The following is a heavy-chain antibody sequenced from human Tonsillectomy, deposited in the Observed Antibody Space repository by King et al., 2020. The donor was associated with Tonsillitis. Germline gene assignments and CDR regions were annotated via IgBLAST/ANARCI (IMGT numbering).Heavy chain of an antibody. CDR3: ARKAWSGHYNS. Sequence: VQLQQWGAGLLKPSETLSLTCAVYGGSFSGYYWNWIRQPPGKGLEWIGEINHSGSTNYNPSLKSRVTISVDTSKNQFSLRLGSVTAADTAVYYCARKAWSGHYNSWGQGTLVTVSS. J-gene: IGHJ4*02. CDR1: GGSFSGYY. CDR2: INHSGST. D-gene: IGHD3-3*01. V-gene: IGHV4-34*01.